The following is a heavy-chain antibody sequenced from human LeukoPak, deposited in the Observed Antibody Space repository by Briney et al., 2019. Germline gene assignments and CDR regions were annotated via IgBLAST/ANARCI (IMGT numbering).Heavy chain of an antibody. Sequence: GGSLRLSCAASGFTFSSYAMSWVRQAPGKGLEWVSAISGSGGSTYYADSVKGRFTISRDNSKNTLYLQMNSLRAEDTAVYYCAKSWLRGSYSQIDYWGQGTMVTVSS. V-gene: IGHV3-23*01. J-gene: IGHJ4*02. CDR2: ISGSGGST. CDR1: GFTFSSYA. D-gene: IGHD1-26*01. CDR3: AKSWLRGSYSQIDY.